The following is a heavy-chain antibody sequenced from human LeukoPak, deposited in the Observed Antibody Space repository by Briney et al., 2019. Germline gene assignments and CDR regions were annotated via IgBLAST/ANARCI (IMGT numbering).Heavy chain of an antibody. J-gene: IGHJ6*02. CDR1: GGSFSGYY. D-gene: IGHD2-2*01. Sequence: KASETLSLTCAVYGGSFSGYYWSWNRQPPGKGLEWIGEINHSGSTNYNPSLKSRVTISVDTSKNQFSLKLSSVTAADTAVYYCARDIVVVPAAIIGYYYYGMDLWGQGTTVTVSS. CDR2: INHSGST. V-gene: IGHV4-34*01. CDR3: ARDIVVVPAAIIGYYYYGMDL.